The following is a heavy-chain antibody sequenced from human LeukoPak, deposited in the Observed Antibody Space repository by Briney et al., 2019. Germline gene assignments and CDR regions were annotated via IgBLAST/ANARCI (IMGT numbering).Heavy chain of an antibody. Sequence: ASVKVSCKASGYSFTDYYMYWVRQAPGQGREWMGWIYPSSGGTHYAQKFQGRVTVTWDTSISTAYMELSSLRFEDTAVYYCATISGSYYDAFDIWGQGTMVTVSS. CDR2: IYPSSGGT. D-gene: IGHD1-26*01. J-gene: IGHJ3*02. V-gene: IGHV1-2*02. CDR3: ATISGSYYDAFDI. CDR1: GYSFTDYY.